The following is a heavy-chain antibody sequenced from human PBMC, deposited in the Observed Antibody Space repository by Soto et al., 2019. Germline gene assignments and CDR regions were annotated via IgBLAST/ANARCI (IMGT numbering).Heavy chain of an antibody. CDR1: GGSISSGGYY. CDR2: IYYSGST. Sequence: SETLSLTCTVSGGSISSGGYYWSWIRQHPGKGLEWIGYIYYSGSTYYNPSLKSRVTISVDTSKNQFSLKLSSVTAADTAVYYCARDLTTMVRGVIITKYAFDIWGQGTMVTVSS. D-gene: IGHD3-10*01. CDR3: ARDLTTMVRGVIITKYAFDI. J-gene: IGHJ3*02. V-gene: IGHV4-31*03.